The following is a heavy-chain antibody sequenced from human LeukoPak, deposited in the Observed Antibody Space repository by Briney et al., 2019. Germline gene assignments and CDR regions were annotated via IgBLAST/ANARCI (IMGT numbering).Heavy chain of an antibody. CDR2: ISDSGGST. Sequence: PGGSLRLSCAASGFTFSNYAMTWVRQAPGKGLEWVSGISDSGGSTYYADSVKGRFTISRDNSKNTLYLQMNSLRAEDTAVYYCTKGQPMFDYWGQGTLVTVSS. V-gene: IGHV3-23*01. J-gene: IGHJ4*02. CDR3: TKGQPMFDY. CDR1: GFTFSNYA. D-gene: IGHD2-2*01.